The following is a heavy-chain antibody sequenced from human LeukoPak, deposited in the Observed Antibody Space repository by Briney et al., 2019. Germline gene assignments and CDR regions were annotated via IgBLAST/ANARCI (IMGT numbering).Heavy chain of an antibody. CDR3: ARQPTYSGSWYGRIKLTPPNWFDP. CDR1: GYSFTSYW. D-gene: IGHD6-13*01. V-gene: IGHV5-51*01. Sequence: GESLKISCKGSGYSFTSYWIGWVRQMPGKGLEWMGIIYPGDSDTRYSPSFQGQVTISADKSISTAYLQWSSLKASDTAMYYCARQPTYSGSWYGRIKLTPPNWFDPWGQGTLVTVCS. J-gene: IGHJ5*02. CDR2: IYPGDSDT.